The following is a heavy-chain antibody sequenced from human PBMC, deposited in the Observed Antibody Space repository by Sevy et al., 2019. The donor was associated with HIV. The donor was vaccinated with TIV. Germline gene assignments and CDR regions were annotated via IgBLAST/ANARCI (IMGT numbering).Heavy chain of an antibody. CDR2: ILYDGSNK. CDR1: GFTFSRHA. J-gene: IGHJ5*02. V-gene: IGHV3-30-3*01. D-gene: IGHD6-19*01. Sequence: GGSLRLSCVGSGFTFSRHAMHWVRQAPGKGLEWVAVILYDGSNKYYADSVKGRFTISRDNSTNTLVLEMNSLRPEDTAVYYCARSAVAGIEAWFDPWGLGTLVTVSS. CDR3: ARSAVAGIEAWFDP.